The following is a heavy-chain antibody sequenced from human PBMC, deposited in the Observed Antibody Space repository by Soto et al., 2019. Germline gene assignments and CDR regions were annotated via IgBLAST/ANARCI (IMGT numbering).Heavy chain of an antibody. CDR1: GGSVSSGSYY. V-gene: IGHV4-61*01. J-gene: IGHJ6*02. CDR2: IYYSGST. D-gene: IGHD1-20*01. CDR3: ARDRYNWKAYYYYGMDV. Sequence: SETLSLTCTVSGGSVSSGSYYWSWIRQPPGKGLEWIGYIYYSGSTNYNPSLKSRVTISVDTSKNQFSLKLSSVTAADTAAYYCARDRYNWKAYYYYGMDVWGQGTTVTVSS.